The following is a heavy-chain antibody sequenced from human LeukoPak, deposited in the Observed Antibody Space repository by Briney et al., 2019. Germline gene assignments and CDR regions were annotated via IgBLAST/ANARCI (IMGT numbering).Heavy chain of an antibody. CDR2: ISGSGSTI. V-gene: IGHV3-11*01. Sequence: PGGSLRLSCAASGFTFSDYYMSWIRQAPGKGLEWVSYISGSGSTIYYADSVKGRFTISRDNAKNSLYLQMNSLRAEDTAVYYCARDRVWFGESNYFDYWGQGTLVTVSS. CDR3: ARDRVWFGESNYFDY. CDR1: GFTFSDYY. J-gene: IGHJ4*02. D-gene: IGHD3-10*01.